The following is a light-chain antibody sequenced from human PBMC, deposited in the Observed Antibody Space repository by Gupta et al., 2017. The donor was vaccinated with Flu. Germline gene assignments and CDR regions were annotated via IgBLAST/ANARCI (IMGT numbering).Light chain of an antibody. Sequence: DIVMTQSPLSLPVTPGEPASISCRSSQNLLHSNGYNYLDWYLQKPGQSPQLLIHLGSSRASGVPDRFSGSGSGTDFTLKISRVESEDVGVYYCMQALQIPHSFGQGTKLEIK. V-gene: IGKV2-28*01. CDR1: QNLLHSNGYNY. J-gene: IGKJ2*03. CDR3: MQALQIPHS. CDR2: LGS.